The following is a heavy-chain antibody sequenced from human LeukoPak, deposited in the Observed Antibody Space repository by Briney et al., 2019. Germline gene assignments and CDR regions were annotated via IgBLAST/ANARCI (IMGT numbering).Heavy chain of an antibody. D-gene: IGHD4-17*01. J-gene: IGHJ4*02. CDR3: ARESPYGDYAIDY. CDR2: MNPNSGNT. V-gene: IGHV1-8*03. CDR1: GYTFTSYD. Sequence: ASVKVSCKASGYTFTSYDINWVRQATGQGLEWMVWMNPNSGNTGYAQKFQGRVTITRNTSISTAYMELSSLRSEDTAVYYCARESPYGDYAIDYWGQGTLVTVSS.